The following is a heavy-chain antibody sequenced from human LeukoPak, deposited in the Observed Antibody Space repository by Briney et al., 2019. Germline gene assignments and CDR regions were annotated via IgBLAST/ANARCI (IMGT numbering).Heavy chain of an antibody. CDR3: AREGYFDSSGYDFGY. V-gene: IGHV3-74*01. D-gene: IGHD3-22*01. Sequence: PGGSLRLSCVASGFTFSDYWMSWVRQAPGKGLVWVLRVNGDGSRTSYADSVKGRFTISRDDAKNTLYLQMNSLRAEDTAVYYCAREGYFDSSGYDFGYWGQGTLVTVSS. J-gene: IGHJ4*02. CDR2: VNGDGSRT. CDR1: GFTFSDYW.